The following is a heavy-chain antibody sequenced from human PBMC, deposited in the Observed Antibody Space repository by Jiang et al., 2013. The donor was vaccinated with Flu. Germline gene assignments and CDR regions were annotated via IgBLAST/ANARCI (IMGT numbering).Heavy chain of an antibody. Sequence: VQLVESGGGLVQPGGSLRLSCAASGFTFSSYAMSWVRQAPGKGLEWVSAISGSGGSTYYADSVKGRFTISRDNSKNTLYLQMNSLRAEDTAVYYCAKDHYTVVVAATEFVLSWLFDYWGQGTLVTVSS. V-gene: IGHV3-23*04. CDR2: ISGSGGST. CDR3: AKDHYTVVVAATEFVLSWLFDY. J-gene: IGHJ4*02. D-gene: IGHD2-15*01. CDR1: GFTFSSYA.